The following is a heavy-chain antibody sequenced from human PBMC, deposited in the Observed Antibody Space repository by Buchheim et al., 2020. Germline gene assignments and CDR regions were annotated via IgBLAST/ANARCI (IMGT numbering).Heavy chain of an antibody. V-gene: IGHV3-48*01. CDR3: ARGLQWSFDF. D-gene: IGHD4-23*01. CDR1: GFNFNIYS. CDR2: ITGGSNTI. Sequence: EVQLVVSGGGSIEPGGSLRLSRAASGFNFNIYSMNWVRQAPGKGLEWLSYITGGSNTIYYGDSVKGRSTISRDNAKNSLYLQINHLRADDTAVYYCARGLQWSFDFWGQG. J-gene: IGHJ4*02.